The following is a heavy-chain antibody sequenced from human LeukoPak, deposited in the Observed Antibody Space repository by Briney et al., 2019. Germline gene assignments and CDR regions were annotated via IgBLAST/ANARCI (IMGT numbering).Heavy chain of an antibody. J-gene: IGHJ3*02. Sequence: GGSRRLSCVASGFTFVDYAMHWVRQAPGKGLEWVSGISWNSGNMGYADSVKGRFTISRDSAKNSLYLLMNSLRAEDTALYFCAKEVGSGAFDIWGQGTMVTVSS. CDR1: GFTFVDYA. V-gene: IGHV3-9*01. CDR2: ISWNSGNM. D-gene: IGHD3-10*01. CDR3: AKEVGSGAFDI.